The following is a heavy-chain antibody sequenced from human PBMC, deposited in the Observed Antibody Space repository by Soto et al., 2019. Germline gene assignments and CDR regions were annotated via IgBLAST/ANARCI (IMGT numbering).Heavy chain of an antibody. D-gene: IGHD2-21*02. CDR1: GFTFSSYA. CDR2: ISGSGGST. Sequence: PGGSLRLSCAASGFTFSSYAMSWVRQAPGKGLEWVSAISGSGGSTYYADSVKGRFTISRDNSKNTLYLQMNSLRAEDTAVYYCAKAPYCGGDCYAHYYYYGMDVWGQGTTVTVSS. J-gene: IGHJ6*02. V-gene: IGHV3-23*01. CDR3: AKAPYCGGDCYAHYYYYGMDV.